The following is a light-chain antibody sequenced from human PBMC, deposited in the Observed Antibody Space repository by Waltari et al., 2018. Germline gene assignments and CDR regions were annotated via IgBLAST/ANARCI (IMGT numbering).Light chain of an antibody. CDR1: SSNIGSNY. Sequence: QSVLTPPPSASGTPGQRVTISCSGSSSNIGSNYLYWYQQLPGTAPKLLIYRNNQRPSGVPDRFSGSKSGTSASLAISGLRSEDEADYYCAAWDDSLSGPVFGGGTKLTVL. V-gene: IGLV1-47*01. CDR2: RNN. J-gene: IGLJ2*01. CDR3: AAWDDSLSGPV.